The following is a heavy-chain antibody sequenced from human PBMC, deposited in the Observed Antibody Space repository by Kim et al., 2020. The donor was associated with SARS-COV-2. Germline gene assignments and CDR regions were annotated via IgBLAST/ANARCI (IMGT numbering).Heavy chain of an antibody. V-gene: IGHV4-39*01. Sequence: SETLSLTCTVSGGSIRSNTVYWTWMRQSPGKGLEWIGSISNSRGTFYNPSLKSRVTVAVDMPENVISLRMTSVSAADTAVYHCGAGGGIAVAHMWGQGT. CDR3: GAGGGIAVAHM. CDR1: GGSIRSNTVY. D-gene: IGHD6-19*01. CDR2: ISNSRGT. J-gene: IGHJ4*02.